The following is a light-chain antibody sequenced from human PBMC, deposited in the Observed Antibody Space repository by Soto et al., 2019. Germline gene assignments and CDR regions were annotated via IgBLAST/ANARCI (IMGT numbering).Light chain of an antibody. CDR2: AAS. Sequence: DIQMTQSPSSLSASVGDRVTITCRASQGIANYLAWYQHKPGKVPNLLIYAASTLQSGVPSRFSGGGSGTDFTFTISSLQPEDVATYYCQKYNSAPRTFGQGTKVEIK. CDR3: QKYNSAPRT. J-gene: IGKJ1*01. CDR1: QGIANY. V-gene: IGKV1-27*01.